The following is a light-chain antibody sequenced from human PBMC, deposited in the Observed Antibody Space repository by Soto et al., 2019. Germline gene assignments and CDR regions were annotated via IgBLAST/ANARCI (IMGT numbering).Light chain of an antibody. CDR2: LGS. CDR1: QSLLHSNGYNY. V-gene: IGKV2-28*01. CDR3: MQALQTPST. Sequence: DLVMTQSPLSLPVTPGEPASISCRSSQSLLHSNGYNYLDWYLQKPGQSPQLLIYLGSNRASGVPDRFSGSGSGNDFTLKISRVEAEDVGVYYCMQALQTPSTCGQGTRLEIK. J-gene: IGKJ5*01.